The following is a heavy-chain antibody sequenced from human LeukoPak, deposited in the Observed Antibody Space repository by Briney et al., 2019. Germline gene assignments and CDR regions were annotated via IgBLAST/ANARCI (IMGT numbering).Heavy chain of an antibody. CDR2: IIPITGIP. CDR3: ARSLSPIAASRGGFDP. D-gene: IGHD6-13*01. CDR1: GCTFSAYG. J-gene: IGHJ5*02. Sequence: SSVNVSCKASGCTFSAYGLNWVRQAPGQGRHWMGGIIPITGIPEYAQIFKGRVTITADDSKSTAFMDLSSLTANDTAIYYCARSLSPIAASRGGFDPWGQGTLVTVSS. V-gene: IGHV1-69*10.